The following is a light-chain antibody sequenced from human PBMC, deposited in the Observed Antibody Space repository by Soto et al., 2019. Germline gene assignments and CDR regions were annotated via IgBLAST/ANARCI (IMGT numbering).Light chain of an antibody. CDR1: SSDIGRYNY. CDR2: DVS. J-gene: IGLJ2*01. CDR3: SSYASSNAQP. Sequence: QSALTQPASVSGTPGQSITVSCIGTSSDIGRYNYVSWYQQHPGRAPKLIIRDVSSRPSGVPTRFSGSKSGNSASLTISGLQVEDEAYYFCSSYASSNAQPFGGGTKLTVL. V-gene: IGLV2-14*03.